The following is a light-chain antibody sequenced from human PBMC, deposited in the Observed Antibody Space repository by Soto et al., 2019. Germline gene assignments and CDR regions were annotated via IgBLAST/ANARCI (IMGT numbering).Light chain of an antibody. CDR2: KAY. J-gene: IGKJ2*01. CDR3: QHYNSS. Sequence: EIPITQSPSTLSASVGEKITITCRARQSICSWLAWYQQKPGKAPKLLIYKAYSLEGGVPSRFSGSGSGTEFTLTISSLQPDDFATYYCQHYNSSFGQGTKLEIK. CDR1: QSICSW. V-gene: IGKV1-5*03.